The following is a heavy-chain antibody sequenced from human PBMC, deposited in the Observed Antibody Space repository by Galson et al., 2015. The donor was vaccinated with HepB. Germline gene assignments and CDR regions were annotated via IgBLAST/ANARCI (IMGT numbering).Heavy chain of an antibody. CDR3: GRFHVNDYERGDYFDY. D-gene: IGHD5/OR15-5a*01. J-gene: IGHJ4*02. Sequence: SLRLSCAASGFTFSSYAMSWVRQAPGKGLEWVSAISGSGGSTYYADSVKGRFTISRGNSKNTLYLQMNSLRAEDTAVYYCGRFHVNDYERGDYFDYWGQGTLVTVSS. CDR1: GFTFSSYA. V-gene: IGHV3-23*01. CDR2: ISGSGGST.